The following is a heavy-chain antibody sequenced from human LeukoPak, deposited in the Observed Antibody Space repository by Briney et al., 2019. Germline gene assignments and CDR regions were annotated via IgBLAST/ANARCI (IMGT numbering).Heavy chain of an antibody. CDR3: ARARAIARPFDY. J-gene: IGHJ4*02. V-gene: IGHV3-30-3*01. Sequence: ESGGGVVQPGRSLRLSCAASGFTFSSYAMHWVRQAPGKGLEWVAVISYDGSNKYYADSVKGRFTISRDNSKNTLCLQMNSLRAEDTAVYYCARARAIARPFDYWGQGTLVTVSS. CDR1: GFTFSSYA. CDR2: ISYDGSNK. D-gene: IGHD6-13*01.